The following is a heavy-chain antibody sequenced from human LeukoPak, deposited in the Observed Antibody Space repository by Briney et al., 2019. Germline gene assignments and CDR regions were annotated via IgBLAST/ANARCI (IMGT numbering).Heavy chain of an antibody. Sequence: PSETLSLTCTVSGYSISSGYYWGWIRQPPGKGLEWIGSIYHSGSTYYNPSLKSRVTISVDTSKNQFSLKLSSVTAADTAVYYCARVYRYCSSTSCYYYYMDVWGKGTTVTVSS. J-gene: IGHJ6*03. V-gene: IGHV4-38-2*02. D-gene: IGHD2-2*01. CDR3: ARVYRYCSSTSCYYYYMDV. CDR1: GYSISSGYY. CDR2: IYHSGST.